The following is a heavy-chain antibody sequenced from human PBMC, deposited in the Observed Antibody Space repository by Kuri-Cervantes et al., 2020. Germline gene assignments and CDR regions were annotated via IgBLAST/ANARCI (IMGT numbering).Heavy chain of an antibody. J-gene: IGHJ4*02. Sequence: GSLRLSCTVSGGSVSSGSYYWSWIRQPPGKGLEWIGYIYYSGSTNYNPSLKSRVTISVDRSKNQFPLKLSSVTAADTAVYYCARRDYYFDYWGQGTLVTVSS. V-gene: IGHV4-61*01. CDR3: ARRDYYFDY. CDR1: GGSVSSGSYY. CDR2: IYYSGST.